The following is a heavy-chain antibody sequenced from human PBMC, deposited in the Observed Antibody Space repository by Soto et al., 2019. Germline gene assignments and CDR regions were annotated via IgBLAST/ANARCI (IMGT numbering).Heavy chain of an antibody. D-gene: IGHD3-16*01. V-gene: IGHV5-10-1*01. J-gene: IGHJ6*02. CDR2: IDPSDSYT. Sequence: XSLKISFQGSVYIFTSYWISWVRQMPGKGLEWMGRIDPSDSYTNYSPSFQGHVTISADKSISTAYLQWSSLKASDTAMYYCARHDYYYYGMDVWGQGTTVTVSS. CDR1: VYIFTSYW. CDR3: ARHDYYYYGMDV.